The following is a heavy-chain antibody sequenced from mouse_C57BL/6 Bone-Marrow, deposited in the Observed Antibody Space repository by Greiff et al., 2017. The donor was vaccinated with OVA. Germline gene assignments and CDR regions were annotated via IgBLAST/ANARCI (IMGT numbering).Heavy chain of an antibody. CDR2: IWRGGST. CDR1: GFSLTSYG. D-gene: IGHD2-10*01. J-gene: IGHJ1*03. V-gene: IGHV2-4*01. Sequence: QVQLQQSGPGLVQPSQSLSITCTVSGFSLTSYGVHWVRQPPGKGLEWLGVIWRGGSTDYNAAFISRLSISKDNAKIQVFFKMNSLQADDTAIYYCAVGAYYGNYGLYWYFDVWGTGTTVTVSS. CDR3: AVGAYYGNYGLYWYFDV.